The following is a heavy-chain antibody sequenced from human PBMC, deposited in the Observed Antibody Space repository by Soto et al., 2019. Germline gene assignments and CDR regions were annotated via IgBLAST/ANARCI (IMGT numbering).Heavy chain of an antibody. CDR1: VGSIRGYY. CDR2: MHTSGST. Sequence: SETLSLTCTVSVGSIRGYYWSWIRQSAGMGLEWIGRMHTSGSTNYNPSLKSRVTFSVDMSKNQISLKLTSVTAADTALYYCVRASMPKAHFDSWGQGTLVTVSS. D-gene: IGHD2-2*01. V-gene: IGHV4-4*07. CDR3: VRASMPKAHFDS. J-gene: IGHJ4*02.